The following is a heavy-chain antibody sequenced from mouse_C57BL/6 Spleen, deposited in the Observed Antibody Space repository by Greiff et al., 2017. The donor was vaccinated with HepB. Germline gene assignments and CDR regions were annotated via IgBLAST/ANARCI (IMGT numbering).Heavy chain of an antibody. CDR1: GYAFSSYW. Sequence: QVQLQQSGAELVKPGASVKISCKASGYAFSSYWMNWVKQRPGKGLEWIGQIYPGDGDTNYKGKFKGKATLTADKSSSTAYMPLSSLTSEDSAVYFCARTGDSNYFAYWGQGTLVTVSA. D-gene: IGHD2-5*01. V-gene: IGHV1-80*01. CDR3: ARTGDSNYFAY. CDR2: IYPGDGDT. J-gene: IGHJ3*01.